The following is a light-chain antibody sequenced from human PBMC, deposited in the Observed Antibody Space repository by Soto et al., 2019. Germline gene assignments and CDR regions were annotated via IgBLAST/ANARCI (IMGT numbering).Light chain of an antibody. J-gene: IGKJ5*01. Sequence: ESVLTQSPGTLYLAPLERATLSCRASQSVTSTSLAWYQQKPGQARRLLMYGAYSRATGTPDRISGGGSGTDFTITISRLEPEDFAVYYCQHYVTSSITFGQGTRLDIK. CDR1: QSVTSTS. CDR3: QHYVTSSIT. CDR2: GAY. V-gene: IGKV3-20*01.